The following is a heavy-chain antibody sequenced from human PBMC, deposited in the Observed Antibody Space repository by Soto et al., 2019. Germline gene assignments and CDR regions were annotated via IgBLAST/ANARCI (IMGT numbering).Heavy chain of an antibody. D-gene: IGHD6-19*01. J-gene: IGHJ5*02. V-gene: IGHV3-23*01. CDR2: VRRSGA. CDR1: GFTFSSCT. CDR3: AKGLTEDNGWYHFDP. Sequence: EVQLLESGGGLVQPGGSLRLSCVTSGFTFSSCTMNWVRQAPGQGLEWVSSVRRSGAYYADSVKGRFTISRDNSRSTLDLQMDSLRAEDTAVYYCAKGLTEDNGWYHFDPWGQGTLVPVSS.